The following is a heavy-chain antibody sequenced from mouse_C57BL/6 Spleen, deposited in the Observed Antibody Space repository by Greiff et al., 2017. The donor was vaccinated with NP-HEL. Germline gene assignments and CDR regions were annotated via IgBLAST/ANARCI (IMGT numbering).Heavy chain of an antibody. CDR3: ARGVYDGYCLFDY. CDR1: GYSITSGYD. Sequence: EVQLVESGPGMVKPSQSLSLTCTVTGYSITSGYDWHWIRHFPGNKLEWMGYISYSGSTNYNPSLKSRISITHDTSKNHFFLKLNSVTTEDTATYYCARGVYDGYCLFDYWGQGTTLTVSS. CDR2: ISYSGST. V-gene: IGHV3-1*01. J-gene: IGHJ2*01. D-gene: IGHD2-3*01.